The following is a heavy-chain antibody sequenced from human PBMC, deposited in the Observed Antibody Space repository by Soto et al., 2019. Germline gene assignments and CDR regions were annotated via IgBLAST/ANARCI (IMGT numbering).Heavy chain of an antibody. V-gene: IGHV1-18*01. CDR1: GYTFYSHS. CDR2: INGDYGNT. CDR3: ARCIQGDYYYGMDV. J-gene: IGHJ6*02. D-gene: IGHD5-18*01. Sequence: ASVKVSCKASGYTFYSHSISWVRQAPGQGLEWMGRINGDYGNTQYAQKFRGRVTMTTDTSTTTVYMELTNLRSDDTAVYYCARCIQGDYYYGMDVWGQGTTVTV.